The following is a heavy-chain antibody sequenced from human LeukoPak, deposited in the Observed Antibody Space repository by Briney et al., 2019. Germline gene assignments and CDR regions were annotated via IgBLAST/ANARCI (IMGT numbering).Heavy chain of an antibody. Sequence: SQTLSLTCTVSGGSISSGGYYWSWIRQPPGKGLEWIGYIYHSGSTYYNPSLKSRVTISVDRSKNQFSLKLSSVTAADTAVYYCARVGLSGNNSGWGQGTLVTVSS. CDR3: ARVGLSGNNSG. J-gene: IGHJ4*02. D-gene: IGHD4-23*01. CDR2: IYHSGST. CDR1: GGSISSGGYY. V-gene: IGHV4-30-2*01.